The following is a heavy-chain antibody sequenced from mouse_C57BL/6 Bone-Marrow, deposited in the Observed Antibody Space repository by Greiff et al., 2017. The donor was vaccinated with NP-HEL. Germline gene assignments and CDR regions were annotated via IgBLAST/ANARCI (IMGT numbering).Heavy chain of an antibody. V-gene: IGHV14-2*01. CDR1: GFNIKDYY. J-gene: IGHJ3*01. CDR3: ARAYDGYPAWFAY. Sequence: VQLQQSGAELVKPGASVKLSCTASGFNIKDYYMHWMKQRTEQGLEWIGRIDPEDGETKYAPKFQGKATITADTSSNTAYLQLSSLTSEDTAVYYCARAYDGYPAWFAYWGQGTLVTVSA. CDR2: IDPEDGET. D-gene: IGHD2-3*01.